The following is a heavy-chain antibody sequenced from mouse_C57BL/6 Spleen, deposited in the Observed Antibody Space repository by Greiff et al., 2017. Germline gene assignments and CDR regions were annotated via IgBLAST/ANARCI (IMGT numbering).Heavy chain of an antibody. Sequence: EVKLQESGGGLVQPGGSLKLSCAASGFTFSDYYMYWVRQTPEKRLEWVAYISNGGGSTYYPDTVKGRFTISRDNAKNTLYLQMSRLKSEDTAMYYCARQGYYGSSGGFAYWGQGTLVTVSA. CDR3: ARQGYYGSSGGFAY. V-gene: IGHV5-12*01. D-gene: IGHD1-1*01. CDR2: ISNGGGST. J-gene: IGHJ3*01. CDR1: GFTFSDYY.